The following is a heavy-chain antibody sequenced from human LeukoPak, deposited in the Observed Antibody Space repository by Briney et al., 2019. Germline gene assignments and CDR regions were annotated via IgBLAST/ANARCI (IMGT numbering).Heavy chain of an antibody. D-gene: IGHD2-2*01. CDR3: ARGLGYCSSTSCSYLDY. CDR2: ISSSSSYI. CDR1: GFTFSSYS. J-gene: IGHJ4*02. V-gene: IGHV3-21*01. Sequence: PGGSLRLSCAVSGFTFSSYSMNWVRQAPGKGLEWVSSISSSSSYIYYADSVKGRFTISRDNAKNSLYLQMNSLRAEDTAVYYCARGLGYCSSTSCSYLDYWGQGTLVTVSS.